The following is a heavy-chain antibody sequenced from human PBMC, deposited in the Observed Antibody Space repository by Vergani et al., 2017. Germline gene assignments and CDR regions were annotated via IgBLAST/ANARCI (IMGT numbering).Heavy chain of an antibody. D-gene: IGHD6-13*01. CDR2: IYYSGST. Sequence: QVQLQESGPGLVKPSETLSLTCTVPGGSISSYYWSWIRQPPGKGLEWIWYIYYSGSTNYNPSLNSRVTRSVATSKNQFSLKLSSVTAADTAVYYCARSLIAEAGKGMDVWGKGTTVTVSS. CDR1: GGSISSYY. J-gene: IGHJ6*03. V-gene: IGHV4-59*01. CDR3: ARSLIAEAGKGMDV.